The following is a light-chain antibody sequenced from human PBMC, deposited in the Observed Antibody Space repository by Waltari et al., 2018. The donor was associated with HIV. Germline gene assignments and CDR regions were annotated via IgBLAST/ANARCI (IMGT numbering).Light chain of an antibody. CDR3: SSYAGSSTWV. CDR2: EVS. J-gene: IGLJ3*02. V-gene: IGLV2-8*01. Sequence: QSALTQPPSASGSPGQPVTISCTGISSDAGDDNYVSWYQQSPGKAPKLIIYEVSKRPSGVPDRFSGSKSGNTASLTVSGLQADDEADYYCSSYAGSSTWVFGGGTKLTVL. CDR1: SSDAGDDNY.